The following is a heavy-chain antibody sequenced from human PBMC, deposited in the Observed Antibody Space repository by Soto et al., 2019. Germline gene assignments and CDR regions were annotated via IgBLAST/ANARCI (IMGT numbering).Heavy chain of an antibody. CDR2: IYPGDSDT. CDR3: ARQVDSRSLAGGMDV. CDR1: GYSFTSYW. Sequence: PGESLQISCKGSGYSFTSYWIGCVRQMPGKGLEWMGIIYPGDSDTRYSPSFQGQVTISADKSISTAYLQWSSLKASDTAMYYCARQVDSRSLAGGMDVWGQGTTVTASS. D-gene: IGHD6-6*01. J-gene: IGHJ6*02. V-gene: IGHV5-51*01.